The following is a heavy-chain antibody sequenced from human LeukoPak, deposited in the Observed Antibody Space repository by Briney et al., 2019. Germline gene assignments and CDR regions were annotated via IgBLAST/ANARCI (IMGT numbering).Heavy chain of an antibody. V-gene: IGHV4-59*12. J-gene: IGHJ4*02. CDR2: IYYSGST. Sequence: PSETLSLTCTVSGGSISSYYWSWIRQPPGKGLEWIGYIYYSGSTNYNPSLKSRVTISVDTSKNHFSLKLSSVTAADTAVYYCASSSGSTYYFDYWGQGTLVTVSS. CDR1: GGSISSYY. CDR3: ASSSGSTYYFDY. D-gene: IGHD6-19*01.